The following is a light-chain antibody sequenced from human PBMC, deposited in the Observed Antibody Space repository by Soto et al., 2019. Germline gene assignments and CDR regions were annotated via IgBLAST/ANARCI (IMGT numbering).Light chain of an antibody. V-gene: IGLV2-14*03. Sequence: QSALTQPASVSGSPGQSITISCTGTSSDIGSDNYVSWYQHHPGKAPKLLIYDVSNRPSGLSNRFSASKSGNTASLTISGLQAEDEADYYCSSYTGSSTLVFGGGTKLTVL. J-gene: IGLJ2*01. CDR1: SSDIGSDNY. CDR3: SSYTGSSTLV. CDR2: DVS.